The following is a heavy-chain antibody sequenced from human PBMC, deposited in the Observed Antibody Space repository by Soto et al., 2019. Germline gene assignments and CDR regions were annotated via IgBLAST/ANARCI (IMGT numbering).Heavy chain of an antibody. CDR3: ARDLAKGGGSAGFDY. V-gene: IGHV1-2*02. Sequence: GASGKVSCKASGYTFTVYYMHWVRQAPGQGLEWMGWINPKSGGTMYPQKFQGRVTMTWDTSISTAYMALTRLRSDDTAVYYCARDLAKGGGSAGFDYWGQGTPVTVSS. CDR1: GYTFTVYY. CDR2: INPKSGGT. J-gene: IGHJ4*02. D-gene: IGHD1-26*01.